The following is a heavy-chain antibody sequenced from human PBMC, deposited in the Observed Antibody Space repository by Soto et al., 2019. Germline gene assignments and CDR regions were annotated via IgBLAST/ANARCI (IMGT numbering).Heavy chain of an antibody. CDR3: ASHYDMWSGYLAPVDY. D-gene: IGHD3-3*01. J-gene: IGHJ4*02. CDR1: GYTFSDYY. CDR2: IDTSGTKI. V-gene: IGHV3-11*01. Sequence: QVQLVESGGDLVKPGGSLRLSCAASGYTFSDYYMSWNSQAPGKGLEWISYIDTSGTKIYYADSVKGRFTITRDNAKNSLYLEMNSLRDEDTAVYYCASHYDMWSGYLAPVDYWCQGTLVTVSS.